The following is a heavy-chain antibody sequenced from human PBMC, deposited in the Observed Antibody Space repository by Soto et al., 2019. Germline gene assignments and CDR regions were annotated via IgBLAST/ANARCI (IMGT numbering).Heavy chain of an antibody. D-gene: IGHD1-26*01. CDR1: GFTFDNYP. CDR3: AKDRDGGSYFDLPDSFDV. Sequence: EVLLVESGGGLVQPGRSLKLSCAASGFTFDNYPMHWVRQAPGKGLEWVSTISWNSDKIAYADSVKGRFTVSRDNAKNSLYLQMNSLRVDDTALYYCAKDRDGGSYFDLPDSFDVWGQVTVVTVSS. V-gene: IGHV3-9*01. CDR2: ISWNSDKI. J-gene: IGHJ3*01.